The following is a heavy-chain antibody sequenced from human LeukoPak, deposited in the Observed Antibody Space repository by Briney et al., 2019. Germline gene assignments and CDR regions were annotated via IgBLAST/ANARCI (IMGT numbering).Heavy chain of an antibody. D-gene: IGHD2-8*01. CDR1: GSTFSSYW. V-gene: IGHV3-74*01. CDR3: VRDLILVWTPGDDFDY. Sequence: GGSLRLSCAASGSTFSSYWMHWVRQAPGKGLELVSRINEDESIITYADSVKGRFTISRDNAKNTLYLQMNSLRAEDTAVYYCVRDLILVWTPGDDFDYWGQGTLVTVSS. J-gene: IGHJ4*02. CDR2: INEDESII.